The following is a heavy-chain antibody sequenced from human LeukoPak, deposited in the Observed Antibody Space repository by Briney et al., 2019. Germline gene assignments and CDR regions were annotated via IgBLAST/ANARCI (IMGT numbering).Heavy chain of an antibody. CDR1: GFTFSPYS. Sequence: GGSLRLSCTASGFTFSPYSMSWVRQAPGKGLEWVSYIGSRGSNGVSARYYADSVTGRFTISRDDAKNTVYLQMNSLGAEDTAVYYCAGAENLKFGSGRIYYFDYWGQGALVTVSS. CDR2: IGSRGSNGVSAR. D-gene: IGHD3-10*01. CDR3: AGAENLKFGSGRIYYFDY. V-gene: IGHV3-48*01. J-gene: IGHJ4*02.